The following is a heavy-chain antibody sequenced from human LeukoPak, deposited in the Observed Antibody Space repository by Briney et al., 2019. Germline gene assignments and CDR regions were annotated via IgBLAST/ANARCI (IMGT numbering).Heavy chain of an antibody. V-gene: IGHV4-61*02. J-gene: IGHJ3*01. CDR2: IYTSGGT. CDR3: ARYYYYDRKGGV. D-gene: IGHD3-10*02. Sequence: PSGTLSLTCTVSGVSITSGSYFLSWIRQPAGMTLEWIGRIYTSGGTNYNPSLKSRVTISIDKSKNQFSLKLNSVTAADTAVYYCARYYYYDRKGGVWGQGTMVAVSS. CDR1: GVSITSGSYF.